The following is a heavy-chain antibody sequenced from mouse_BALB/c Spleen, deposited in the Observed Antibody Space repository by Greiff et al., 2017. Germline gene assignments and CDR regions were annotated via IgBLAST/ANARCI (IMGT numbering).Heavy chain of an antibody. CDR3: ARVYGNYEAWFAY. Sequence: EVQLVESGGGLVKPGGSLKLSCAASGFTFSSYAMSWVRQTPEKRLEWVASISSGGSTYYPDSVKGRFTISRDNARNILYLQMSSLRSEDTAMYYCARVYGNYEAWFAYWGQGTLVTVSA. V-gene: IGHV5-6-5*01. CDR2: ISSGGST. CDR1: GFTFSSYA. D-gene: IGHD2-1*01. J-gene: IGHJ3*01.